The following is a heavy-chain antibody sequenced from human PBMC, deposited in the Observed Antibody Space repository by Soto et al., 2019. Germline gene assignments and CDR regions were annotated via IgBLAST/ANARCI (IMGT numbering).Heavy chain of an antibody. D-gene: IGHD3-10*01. V-gene: IGHV1-69*01. CDR1: GGTFSDQA. CDR2: ILPVFGTP. CDR3: VRASMVGEFISYFFDY. Sequence: QVQLVQSGAEVKKPGSSVKVSCKASGGTFSDQAFIWVRQAPGQGLEWMGGILPVFGTPNYAQKFQGRVTITADESTSTAYMELSSLRSDDTAIYYCVRASMVGEFISYFFDYWGQGTLVTVSS. J-gene: IGHJ4*02.